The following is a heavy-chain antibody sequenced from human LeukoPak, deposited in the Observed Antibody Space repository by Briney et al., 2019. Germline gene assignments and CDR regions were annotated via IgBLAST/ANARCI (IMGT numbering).Heavy chain of an antibody. CDR1: GFTFSSYG. Sequence: GGSLRLSCAASGFTFSSYGMRWVRQAPGKGLEWVAFIRYDGSNKYYADSVKGRFTISRDNSKNTLYLQMNSLRAEDAAVYYCAKDRDCSGGSCYSGWFDPWGQGTLVTVSS. CDR2: IRYDGSNK. CDR3: AKDRDCSGGSCYSGWFDP. J-gene: IGHJ5*02. D-gene: IGHD2-15*01. V-gene: IGHV3-30*02.